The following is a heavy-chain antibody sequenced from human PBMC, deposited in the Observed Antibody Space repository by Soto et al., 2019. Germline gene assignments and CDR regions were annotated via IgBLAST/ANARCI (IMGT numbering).Heavy chain of an antibody. J-gene: IGHJ6*02. CDR3: ARPIPRWSYHYGMDV. Sequence: QLVESGGRRVQPGRSLRLSCAASEFTFTSHAMHWVRPAPGRGLEWVALISFDGTSEYYADSVKGRFIISRDNSKTMVYLQMNSLRPDDTAIYYCARPIPRWSYHYGMDVWGQGTTVTVSS. CDR2: ISFDGTSE. V-gene: IGHV3-30-3*01. CDR1: EFTFTSHA. D-gene: IGHD2-15*01.